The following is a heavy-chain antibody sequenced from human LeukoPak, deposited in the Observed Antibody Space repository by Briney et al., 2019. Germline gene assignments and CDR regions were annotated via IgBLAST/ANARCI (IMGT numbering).Heavy chain of an antibody. D-gene: IGHD3-22*01. CDR2: IVVGSGNT. V-gene: IGHV1-58*01. J-gene: IGHJ4*02. CDR3: AADGSGYYRKFDY. CDR1: GFTFPSSA. Sequence: TSVKVSCKASGFTFPSSAVQWVRQARGQRLEWIGWIVVGSGNTNYAQKSQERVTITRDMSTSTAFMELSSLRSEDTAVYYCAADGSGYYRKFDYWGQGTLVTVSS.